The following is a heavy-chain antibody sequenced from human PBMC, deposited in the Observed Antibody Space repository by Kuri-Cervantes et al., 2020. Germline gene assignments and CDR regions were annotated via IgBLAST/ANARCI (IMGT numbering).Heavy chain of an antibody. Sequence: GESLKISCAVSGFTFRSYSMNWVRQAPGKGLEWVSFISSSSSYIYYADSVKGRFTISRDNAKNSLYLQMNSLRAEDTALYYCAKESTYSSSYTFDYWGQGTLVTVSS. V-gene: IGHV3-21*04. CDR1: GFTFRSYS. CDR3: AKESTYSSSYTFDY. CDR2: ISSSSSYI. J-gene: IGHJ4*02. D-gene: IGHD6-13*01.